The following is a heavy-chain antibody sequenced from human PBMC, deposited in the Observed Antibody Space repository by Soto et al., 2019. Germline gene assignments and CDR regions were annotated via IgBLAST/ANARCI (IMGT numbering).Heavy chain of an antibody. J-gene: IGHJ6*02. CDR3: ARAHLRVTIEGYYYYGIDV. CDR2: IYYSGST. Sequence: QVQLQESGPGLVKPSQTLSLTCTVSGGSISSGGYYWSLIRQHPGKGLDWIGYIYYSGSTYYNPSLKSRVNKSVDPSKNQFSLKLSSVTAADTAVYYCARAHLRVTIEGYYYYGIDVWGHGTTVTVSS. V-gene: IGHV4-31*03. D-gene: IGHD4-4*01. CDR1: GGSISSGGYY.